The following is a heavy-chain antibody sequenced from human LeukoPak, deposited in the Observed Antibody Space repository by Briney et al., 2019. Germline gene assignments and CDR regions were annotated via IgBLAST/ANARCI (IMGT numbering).Heavy chain of an antibody. CDR1: GGSISSYY. CDR3: AREDNWNYFPFDT. D-gene: IGHD1-7*01. CDR2: IYYSEST. J-gene: IGHJ5*02. Sequence: PSETLSLTCTVSGGSISSYYWSWIRQPPGKGLEWIGYIYYSESTNYNPSLKSRVTISVDRSKNQFSLKLSSVTAADTAVYYCAREDNWNYFPFDTWGQGTLVTVSS. V-gene: IGHV4-59*01.